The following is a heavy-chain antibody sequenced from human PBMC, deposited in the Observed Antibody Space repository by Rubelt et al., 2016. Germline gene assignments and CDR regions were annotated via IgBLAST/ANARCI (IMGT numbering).Heavy chain of an antibody. Sequence: PGGSLRLSCAASGFTFSSYSMNWVRQAPGKGLEWVSAISGSGGSTYYADSVKGRFTIFRDNSKNTLYLQMNSLRAEDTAVYYCAKDRADSSGYLLIDYWGQGTLVTVSS. D-gene: IGHD3-22*01. J-gene: IGHJ4*02. CDR1: GFTFSSYS. CDR3: AKDRADSSGYLLIDY. CDR2: ISGSGGST. V-gene: IGHV3-23*01.